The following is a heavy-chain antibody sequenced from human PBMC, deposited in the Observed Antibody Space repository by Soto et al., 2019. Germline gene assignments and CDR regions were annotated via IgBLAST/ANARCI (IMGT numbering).Heavy chain of an antibody. J-gene: IGHJ6*02. CDR2: IDPSDSYT. CDR1: GYSFTSYW. CDR3: ARPGTQSLDIYYYGMAV. Sequence: PGESLKISCKGSGYSFTSYWISWVRQMPGKGLEWMGRIDPSDSYTNYSPSFQGHVTISADKSISTAYLQWSSLKASDTAMYYCARPGTQSLDIYYYGMAVWGQGTTVTGSS. D-gene: IGHD1-1*01. V-gene: IGHV5-10-1*01.